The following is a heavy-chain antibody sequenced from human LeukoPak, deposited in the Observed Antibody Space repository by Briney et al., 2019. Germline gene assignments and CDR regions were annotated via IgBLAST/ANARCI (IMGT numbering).Heavy chain of an antibody. V-gene: IGHV3-30*03. CDR1: GFTFSSYG. CDR3: ARDLRDWTASPYL. D-gene: IGHD3/OR15-3a*01. CDR2: ISYDGSNK. Sequence: GGSLRLSCAASGFTFSSYGMHWVRQAPGKGLEWVAVISYDGSNKYYADSVKGRFTISRDNAKNSLYLQMSNLRVEDTAVYYCARDLRDWTASPYLWGQGILVTVSS. J-gene: IGHJ4*02.